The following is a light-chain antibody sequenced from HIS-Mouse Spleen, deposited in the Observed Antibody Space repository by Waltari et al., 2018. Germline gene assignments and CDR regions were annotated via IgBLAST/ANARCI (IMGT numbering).Light chain of an antibody. CDR2: GAS. J-gene: IGKJ2*01. CDR3: QQYNNWPMYT. Sequence: EIVMTQSPATLSVSPGERATLSCRASQSVSSNLPWYQQKPGQAPRLLIYGASTRATGIPARFSGSGSGTEFTLTISSLQSEDFAVYYCQQYNNWPMYTFGQGTKLEIK. CDR1: QSVSSN. V-gene: IGKV3-15*01.